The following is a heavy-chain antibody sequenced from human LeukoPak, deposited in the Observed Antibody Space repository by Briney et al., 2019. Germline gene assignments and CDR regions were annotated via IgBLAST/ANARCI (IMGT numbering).Heavy chain of an antibody. Sequence: PSETLSLTCTVSGYSISSGYYWGWIRQPPGKGLEWIGSIYHSGSTYYNPSLKSRVTISVDTSKNQFSLKLSSVTAADTAVYYCARARQWLAHFDYWGQGTLVTVSS. V-gene: IGHV4-38-2*02. CDR2: IYHSGST. CDR3: ARARQWLAHFDY. J-gene: IGHJ4*02. D-gene: IGHD6-19*01. CDR1: GYSISSGYY.